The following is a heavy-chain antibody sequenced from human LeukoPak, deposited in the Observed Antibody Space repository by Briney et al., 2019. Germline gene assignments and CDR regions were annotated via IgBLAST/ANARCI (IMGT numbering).Heavy chain of an antibody. CDR1: GGSISSGDYY. Sequence: SETLSLTCTVSGGSISSGDYYWNWIRQPPGKGLEWIGYIYYSGTTNYNPSLKSRVTISVDTSKNQFPLKLSSVTAADTAVYYCASTILYSSSWTFSRWGQGTLVTVSS. D-gene: IGHD6-13*01. J-gene: IGHJ4*02. CDR2: IYYSGTT. CDR3: ASTILYSSSWTFSR. V-gene: IGHV4-30-4*01.